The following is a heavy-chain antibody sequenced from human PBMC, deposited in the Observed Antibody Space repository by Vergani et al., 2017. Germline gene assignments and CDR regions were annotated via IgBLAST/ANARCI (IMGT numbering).Heavy chain of an antibody. V-gene: IGHV4-38-2*01. CDR3: ARSQGDYWYFDL. Sequence: QLQLQESGPGLVKPSETLSLTCSVSGYSLGSGFYWAWIRQSPGEGLQWLTSIHNRGKTYHNPSLKSRVSVSLDTSKNRFSLNLTSVTATDTAVYYCARSQGDYWYFDLWGPSSLVTVSS. D-gene: IGHD2-21*01. CDR1: GYSLGSGFY. CDR2: IHNRGKT. J-gene: IGHJ2*01.